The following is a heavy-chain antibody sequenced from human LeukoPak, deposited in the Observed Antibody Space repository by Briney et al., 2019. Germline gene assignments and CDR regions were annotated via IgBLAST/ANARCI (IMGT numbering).Heavy chain of an antibody. D-gene: IGHD3-3*01. Sequence: GGSLRLSCAASGFTFSSYALNWVRQAPGKGLEWISYMSSSSSTIYYTDSVKGRFTISRDNAKNSLYLQMNSLRDEDTAVYYCARDSGVDAHIGYWGQGTLVTV. CDR3: ARDSGVDAHIGY. J-gene: IGHJ4*02. CDR1: GFTFSSYA. V-gene: IGHV3-48*02. CDR2: MSSSSSTI.